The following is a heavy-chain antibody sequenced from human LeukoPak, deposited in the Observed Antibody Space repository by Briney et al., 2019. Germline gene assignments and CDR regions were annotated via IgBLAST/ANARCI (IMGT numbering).Heavy chain of an antibody. J-gene: IGHJ4*02. CDR1: GFTFSSYE. CDR3: AREKLSFFDSSGYFDY. V-gene: IGHV3-48*03. D-gene: IGHD3-22*01. CDR2: ISSSGSAI. Sequence: GGSLRLSCAASGFTFSSYEMNWVRQAPGKGLEWDSFISSSGSAIHYADSVRGRFTISRDNAKNSLDLQMSRLRAEDTAVYYCAREKLSFFDSSGYFDYWGQGTLVTVSS.